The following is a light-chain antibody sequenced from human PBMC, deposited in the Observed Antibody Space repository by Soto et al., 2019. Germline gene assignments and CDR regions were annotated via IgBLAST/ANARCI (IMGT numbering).Light chain of an antibody. J-gene: IGKJ4*01. Sequence: EIGLTQSPATLSLSPGDRATLSCRASQSVSRYLAWYQQKPGQAPRLLIHDTSTRATGVPDTFSVSGSWTEFTLTISSLEPEDSAMYYCQQRFSWPPSFGGGTHVEIK. CDR1: QSVSRY. CDR3: QQRFSWPPS. V-gene: IGKV3-11*01. CDR2: DTS.